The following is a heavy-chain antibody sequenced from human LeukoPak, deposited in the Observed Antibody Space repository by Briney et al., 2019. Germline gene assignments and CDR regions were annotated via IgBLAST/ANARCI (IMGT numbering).Heavy chain of an antibody. CDR2: ISSSGSTI. CDR3: ARDPSKGVLRYFDWLPDYFGY. Sequence: GGSLRLSCAASGFTFSSYEMNWVRQAPGKGLEWVSYISSSGSTIYYADSVKGRFTISRDNAKNSLYLQMNSLRAEDTAVYYCARDPSKGVLRYFDWLPDYFGYWGQGTLVTVSS. J-gene: IGHJ4*02. CDR1: GFTFSSYE. D-gene: IGHD3-9*01. V-gene: IGHV3-48*03.